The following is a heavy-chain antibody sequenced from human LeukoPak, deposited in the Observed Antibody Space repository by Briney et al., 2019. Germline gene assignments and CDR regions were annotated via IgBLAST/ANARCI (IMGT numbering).Heavy chain of an antibody. CDR3: ARDSSRVYCSGGSCYNFDY. D-gene: IGHD2-15*01. J-gene: IGHJ4*02. V-gene: IGHV3-30*04. CDR2: ISYDGSNK. CDR1: GFTLSSYA. Sequence: GGSLRLSCAASGFTLSSYAMHWVRQAPGKGLEWVAVISYDGSNKYYADSVKGRFTISRDNSKNTLYLQMNSLRAEDTAVYYCARDSSRVYCSGGSCYNFDYWGQGTPVTVSS.